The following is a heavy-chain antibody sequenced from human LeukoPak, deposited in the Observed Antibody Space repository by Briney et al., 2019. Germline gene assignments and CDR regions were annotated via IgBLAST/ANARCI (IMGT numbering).Heavy chain of an antibody. CDR1: GFTFSSYS. V-gene: IGHV3-48*01. D-gene: IGHD6-19*01. Sequence: GGSLRLSCAASGFTFSSYSMNWVRQAPGKGLEWVSYISSSSKTIYYADSVKGRFTISRDNAKNSLYLQMNSLRAEDTAVYYCAKRDSSGWYGLFDYWGQGTLVTVSS. CDR3: AKRDSSGWYGLFDY. CDR2: ISSSSKTI. J-gene: IGHJ4*02.